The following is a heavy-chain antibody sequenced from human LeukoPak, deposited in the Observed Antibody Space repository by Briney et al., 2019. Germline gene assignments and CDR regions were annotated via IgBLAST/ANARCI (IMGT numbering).Heavy chain of an antibody. V-gene: IGHV4-61*02. J-gene: IGHJ1*01. D-gene: IGHD4-17*01. CDR2: IYTSGST. Sequence: PSETLSLTCTASGVSISGGSYYWSWIRQPAGKGLEWIGRIYTSGSTNYNPSLKSRVTIPVDPSKNQFSLKMSSVTAADQAVYFCAGALDGACDYGRSCVQYWGQGPLVTVSS. CDR3: AGALDGACDYGRSCVQY. CDR1: GVSISGGSYY.